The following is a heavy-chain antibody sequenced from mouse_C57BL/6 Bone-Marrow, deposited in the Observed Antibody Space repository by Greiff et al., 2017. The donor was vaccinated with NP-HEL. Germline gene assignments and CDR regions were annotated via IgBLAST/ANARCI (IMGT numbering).Heavy chain of an antibody. CDR1: GYTFTDYY. D-gene: IGHD1-1*01. Sequence: VQLQQSGPELVKPGASVKISCKASGYTFTDYYMNWVKQSHGKSLEWIGDINPNNGGTSYNQKFKGKATLTVDKSSSTAYMELRSLTSEDSAVYYCARGLRSPTRWGQGTTLTVSS. V-gene: IGHV1-26*01. CDR2: INPNNGGT. CDR3: ARGLRSPTR. J-gene: IGHJ2*01.